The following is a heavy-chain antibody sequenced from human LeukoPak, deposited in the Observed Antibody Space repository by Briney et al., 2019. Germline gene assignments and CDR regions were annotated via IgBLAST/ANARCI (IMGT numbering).Heavy chain of an antibody. CDR1: GFTFDDYA. CDR2: ISWNSGSI. D-gene: IGHD1-26*01. J-gene: IGHJ4*02. V-gene: IGHV3-9*01. CDR3: AKDIGGSYGGSDY. Sequence: GGSLRLSCAASGFTFDDYAMHWVRQAPGKGLEWVSGISWNSGSIGYADSVNGRFTISRDNAKNSLYLQMNSLRAEDTALYYCAKDIGGSYGGSDYWGQGTLVTVSS.